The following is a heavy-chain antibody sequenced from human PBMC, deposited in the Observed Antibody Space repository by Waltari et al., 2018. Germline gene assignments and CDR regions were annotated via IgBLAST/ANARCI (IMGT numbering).Heavy chain of an antibody. CDR2: IYYSGST. Sequence: QVQLQESGPGLVKPSQTLSLTCTVSGGSISSGDYYWSWIRQPPGKGLEWIGYIYYSGSTYYNPSLKSRVTISVDTSKNQFSLKLSSVTAADTAVYYCARDAYCGGDCSSSLGDYWGQGTLVTVSS. CDR3: ARDAYCGGDCSSSLGDY. V-gene: IGHV4-30-4*08. J-gene: IGHJ4*02. D-gene: IGHD2-21*01. CDR1: GGSISSGDYY.